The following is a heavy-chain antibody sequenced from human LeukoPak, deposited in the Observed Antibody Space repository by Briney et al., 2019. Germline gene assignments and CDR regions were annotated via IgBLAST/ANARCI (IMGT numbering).Heavy chain of an antibody. J-gene: IGHJ5*02. CDR3: ARQVRHCSGGSCYFNNWFDP. Sequence: PSETLSLTCTVSGGSIRSSHWSWIRQPPGKGLEFIGYIYYSGSSNYNPSLKSRVTISVDRSKNQFSLKLSSVTAADTAVYYCARQVRHCSGGSCYFNNWFDPWGQGTLVTVSS. V-gene: IGHV4-59*01. CDR2: IYYSGSS. CDR1: GGSIRSSH. D-gene: IGHD2-15*01.